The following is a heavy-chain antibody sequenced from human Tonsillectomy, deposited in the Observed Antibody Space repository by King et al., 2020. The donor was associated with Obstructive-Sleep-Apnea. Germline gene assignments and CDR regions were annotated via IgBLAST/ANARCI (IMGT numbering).Heavy chain of an antibody. CDR1: GFTFSSYS. CDR2: ISSSSSTI. CDR3: ARDRPLLWFGEFYYYGMDV. D-gene: IGHD3-10*01. V-gene: IGHV3-48*04. Sequence: DQLVQSGGGLVQPGGSLRLSCAASGFTFSSYSMNWVRQAPGKGLEWVSYISSSSSTIYYADSVKGRFTISRDNAKNSLYLQMNSLRVEDTAVYYCARDRPLLWFGEFYYYGMDVWGQGTTVTVSS. J-gene: IGHJ6*02.